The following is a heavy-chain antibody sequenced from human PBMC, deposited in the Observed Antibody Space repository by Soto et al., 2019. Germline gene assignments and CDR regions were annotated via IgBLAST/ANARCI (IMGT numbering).Heavy chain of an antibody. Sequence: SDTLSLTCAVFGGSCIGYYWSWIRQPPGKGLEWIGEINHSGSTNYNPSLKSRVTISVDTSKNQFSLKLSSVTAADTAVYYCARGQRSGRYRGRFNPWGQGTLVTVSS. CDR2: INHSGST. CDR3: ARGQRSGRYRGRFNP. CDR1: GGSCIGYY. V-gene: IGHV4-34*01. J-gene: IGHJ5*02. D-gene: IGHD6-19*01.